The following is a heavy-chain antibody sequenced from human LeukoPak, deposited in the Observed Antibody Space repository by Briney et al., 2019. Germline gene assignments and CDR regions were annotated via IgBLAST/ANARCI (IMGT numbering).Heavy chain of an antibody. V-gene: IGHV1-18*01. CDR2: ISAYNGDT. D-gene: IGHD4-17*01. CDR1: GYTFTSYG. J-gene: IGHJ4*02. Sequence: ASVTVSCKASGYTFTSYGISWVRQAPGQGLEWMGWISAYNGDTNYAQKLQGRVTMTTDTYRSPANMEVRSLRSDDTAVCYCARDWGWVYGSTRLRVTNGRDFDYWGQGTLVTVSS. CDR3: ARDWGWVYGSTRLRVTNGRDFDY.